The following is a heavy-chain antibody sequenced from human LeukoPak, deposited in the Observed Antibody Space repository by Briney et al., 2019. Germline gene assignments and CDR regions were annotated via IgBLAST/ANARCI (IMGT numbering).Heavy chain of an antibody. J-gene: IGHJ4*02. Sequence: PSETLSLTCTVSGGSISSGTYYWSWIRQPAGKGLEWIGRIFASGSPHYNPSLKSRVAISVDTSKNQFSLKLSSVTAADTAVYYCARIRFGGLVDYWGQGTLVTVSS. CDR3: ARIRFGGLVDY. V-gene: IGHV4-61*02. D-gene: IGHD3-3*01. CDR1: GGSISSGTYY. CDR2: IFASGSP.